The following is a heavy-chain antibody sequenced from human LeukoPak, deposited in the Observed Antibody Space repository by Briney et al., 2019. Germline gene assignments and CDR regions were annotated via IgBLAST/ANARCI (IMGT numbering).Heavy chain of an antibody. Sequence: TLSLTCTVSRGSISSGGYYWSWIRQHPGKGLEWLGYIYYSGSTDHNPSLKSQFTMSVDTSNDQFSRKLSAVTAADTAVYYWAIAVYDMAFRIGRQGTRDTVST. J-gene: IGHJ3*02. CDR1: RGSISSGGYY. D-gene: IGHD5/OR15-5a*01. V-gene: IGHV4-31*01. CDR3: AIAVYDMAFRI. CDR2: IYYSGST.